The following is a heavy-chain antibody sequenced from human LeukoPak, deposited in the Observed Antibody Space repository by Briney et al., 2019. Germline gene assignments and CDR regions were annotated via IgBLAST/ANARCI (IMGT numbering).Heavy chain of an antibody. Sequence: GEFLKISCKGSGYSFSNYWIGWVRQMPGKGLEWMGIIYPGDSHTRYSPSFQGQVTISVDKSISTAYLQWSSLKASDTAMYYCARTYYYDSSGYTLDYWGQGTLVTVSS. CDR2: IYPGDSHT. CDR1: GYSFSNYW. V-gene: IGHV5-51*01. D-gene: IGHD3-22*01. CDR3: ARTYYYDSSGYTLDY. J-gene: IGHJ4*02.